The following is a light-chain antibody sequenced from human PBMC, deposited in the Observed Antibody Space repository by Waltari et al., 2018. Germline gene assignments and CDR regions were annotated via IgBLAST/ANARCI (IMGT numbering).Light chain of an antibody. V-gene: IGKV3-11*01. Sequence: EIVLTQSPATLSLSPGERATLSCRASQSVSSYFAWYQQNPGQAPRLLIYDASNRATGIPARFSGSGSGTDFTLTISSLEPEDFAVYYCQQRSNWPPLFTFGPGTKVDIK. CDR1: QSVSSY. J-gene: IGKJ3*01. CDR2: DAS. CDR3: QQRSNWPPLFT.